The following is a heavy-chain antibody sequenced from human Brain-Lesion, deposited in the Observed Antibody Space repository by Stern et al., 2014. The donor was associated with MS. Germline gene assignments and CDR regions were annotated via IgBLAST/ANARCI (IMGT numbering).Heavy chain of an antibody. CDR1: GFTFSSYW. J-gene: IGHJ6*02. CDR3: ARDGGVGHCDGVRGYSYYYGLDV. D-gene: IGHD2-21*01. CDR2: IKTAGSEA. V-gene: IGHV3-7*01. Sequence: EVQLVESGGGLVPPGGSLRLSCAASGFTFSSYWMSWVRQTPGKGLEWVANIKTAGSEASYVESVKGRCTISRDNAKNSLYLQMNSLRAEDTAVYYCARDGGVGHCDGVRGYSYYYGLDVWGQGTSVTVSS.